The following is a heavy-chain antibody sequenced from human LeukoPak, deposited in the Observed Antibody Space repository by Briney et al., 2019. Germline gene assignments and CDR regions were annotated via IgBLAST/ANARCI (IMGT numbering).Heavy chain of an antibody. CDR3: ARDRVGAYDY. CDR2: IYYSGST. D-gene: IGHD1-26*01. Sequence: SETLSLTCTVSGGSISSYYWSWIRQPPGKGLEWIGYIYYSGSTNYNPSLKSRVTISVDTSKNQFSLKLSLVTAADTAVYYCARDRVGAYDYWGQGTLVTVSS. J-gene: IGHJ4*02. CDR1: GGSISSYY. V-gene: IGHV4-59*01.